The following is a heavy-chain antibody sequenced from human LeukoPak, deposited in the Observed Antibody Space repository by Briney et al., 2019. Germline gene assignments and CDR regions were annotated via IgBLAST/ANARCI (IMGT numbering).Heavy chain of an antibody. J-gene: IGHJ6*03. Sequence: GGSLRLSCAASGFTFSSYWMSWVRQAPGKGLEWVANIKQDGSEKYYVDSVKGRFTISRDNAKNSLYLQMNSLRAEDTAVYYCARTGITIFGVVKISYYYYMDVWGKGTTVTVSS. V-gene: IGHV3-7*01. CDR3: ARTGITIFGVVKISYYYYMDV. D-gene: IGHD3-3*01. CDR1: GFTFSSYW. CDR2: IKQDGSEK.